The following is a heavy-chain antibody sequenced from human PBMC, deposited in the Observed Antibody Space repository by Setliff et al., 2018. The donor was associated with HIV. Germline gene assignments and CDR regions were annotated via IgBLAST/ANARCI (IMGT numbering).Heavy chain of an antibody. Sequence: SETLSLTCSVSGGSVSSHYWTWIRQPPGKGLEWIGEINHSGSTNYNPSLKSRVIISVDSSKNQFFLKLTSVTAADTAMYYCARVSQDLLGAFDIWGQGTMVTVSS. CDR1: GGSVSSHY. J-gene: IGHJ3*02. CDR2: INHSGST. CDR3: ARVSQDLLGAFDI. D-gene: IGHD3-16*01. V-gene: IGHV4-34*09.